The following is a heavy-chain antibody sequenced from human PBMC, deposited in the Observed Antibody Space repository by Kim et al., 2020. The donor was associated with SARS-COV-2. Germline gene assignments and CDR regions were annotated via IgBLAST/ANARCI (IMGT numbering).Heavy chain of an antibody. V-gene: IGHV4-34*01. CDR2: INHSGST. CDR3: ARGTGGYSYGYWVGLCYFDY. Sequence: SQTLSLTCAVYGGSFSGYYWSWIRQPPGKGLEWIGEINHSGSTNYNPSLKSRVTISVDTSKNQFSLKLSSVTAADTAVYYCARGTGGYSYGYWVGLCYFDYWGQGTLVTVSS. CDR1: GGSFSGYY. D-gene: IGHD5-18*01. J-gene: IGHJ4*02.